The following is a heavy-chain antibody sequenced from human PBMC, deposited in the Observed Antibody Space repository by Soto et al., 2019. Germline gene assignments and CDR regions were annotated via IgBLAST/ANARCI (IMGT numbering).Heavy chain of an antibody. D-gene: IGHD1-7*01. CDR2: IYPGDPDT. CDR1: GYSFTSYW. V-gene: IGHV5-51*01. Sequence: PGESLKISCNGSGYSFTSYWVGWVRQMPGKGLEWMGIIYPGDPDTRYSPSFQGQVTISADKSISTAYLQWSSLKASDTAMYYCARQATTTHSYYYYYYGMDVWGQGTKVTVSS. J-gene: IGHJ6*02. CDR3: ARQATTTHSYYYYYYGMDV.